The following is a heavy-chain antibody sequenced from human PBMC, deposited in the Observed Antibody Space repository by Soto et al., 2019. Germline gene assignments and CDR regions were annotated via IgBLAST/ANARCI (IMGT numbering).Heavy chain of an antibody. J-gene: IGHJ6*02. CDR2: ISGISTYI. Sequence: GGSLRLACAASGLSFRSYSMNWVRQAPGKGLEWVSSISGISTYIYYADSVKGRFTISRDNAKNSRYLQMNSLRAEDTAVYYCARELDSKYYGMDVWGQGTTVTVSS. CDR1: GLSFRSYS. V-gene: IGHV3-21*01. CDR3: ARELDSKYYGMDV. D-gene: IGHD4-4*01.